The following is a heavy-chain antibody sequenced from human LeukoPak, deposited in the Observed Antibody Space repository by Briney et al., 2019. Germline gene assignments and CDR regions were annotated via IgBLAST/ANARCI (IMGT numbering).Heavy chain of an antibody. D-gene: IGHD5/OR15-5a*01. CDR3: ARGPVSVPRSALHI. CDR2: INYSGST. J-gene: IGHJ3*02. CDR1: GDSISSNC. V-gene: IGHV4-59*01. Sequence: SETLSLTCDVSGDSISSNCWTWIRQPPGKGLEWIGYINYSGSTKCNPSLQSRVTMSVASSKRQFSLKLSSITTADTAVYYCARGPVSVPRSALHIWGQGTTVTVSS.